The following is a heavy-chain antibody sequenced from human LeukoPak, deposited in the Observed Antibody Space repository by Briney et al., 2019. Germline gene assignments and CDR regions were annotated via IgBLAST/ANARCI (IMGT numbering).Heavy chain of an antibody. CDR1: GGSISSYY. Sequence: PSETLSLTCTVSGGSISSYYWSWIRQPPGKGLEWIGYIYYSGSTNYNPSLKSRVTISVDTSKNQFSLKLSSVTAADTAAYYCARGAKVAGTIDYWGQGTLVTVSS. J-gene: IGHJ4*02. D-gene: IGHD6-19*01. CDR2: IYYSGST. CDR3: ARGAKVAGTIDY. V-gene: IGHV4-59*01.